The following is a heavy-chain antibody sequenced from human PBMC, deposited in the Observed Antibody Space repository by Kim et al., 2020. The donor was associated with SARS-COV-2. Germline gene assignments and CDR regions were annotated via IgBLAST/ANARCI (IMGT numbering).Heavy chain of an antibody. D-gene: IGHD3-10*01. CDR3: ARASKYGPNYYGMDV. V-gene: IGHV4-34*01. Sequence: SETLSLTCAVYGGSFSGYYWSWIRQPPGKGLEWIGEINHSGSTNYNPSLKSRVTISVDTSKNQFSLKLSSVTAADTAVYYCARASKYGPNYYGMDVWGQG. CDR1: GGSFSGYY. CDR2: INHSGST. J-gene: IGHJ6*02.